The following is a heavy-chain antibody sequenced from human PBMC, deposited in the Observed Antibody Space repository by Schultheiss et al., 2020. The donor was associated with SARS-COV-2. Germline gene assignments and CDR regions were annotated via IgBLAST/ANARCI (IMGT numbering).Heavy chain of an antibody. Sequence: GGSLRLSCAASGFTFSDYYMSWIRQAPGKGLEWVSDISSRNGYTNYADSVKGRFTISRDNSKNTLYLQMNSLRAEDTAVYYCARDGDTMVRVYYYYYGMDVWGQGTTVTVSS. CDR1: GFTFSDYY. CDR3: ARDGDTMVRVYYYYYGMDV. D-gene: IGHD3-10*01. J-gene: IGHJ6*02. CDR2: ISSRNGYT. V-gene: IGHV3-11*06.